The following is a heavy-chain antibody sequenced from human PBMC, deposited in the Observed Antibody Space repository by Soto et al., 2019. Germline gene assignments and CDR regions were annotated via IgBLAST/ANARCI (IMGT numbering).Heavy chain of an antibody. J-gene: IGHJ6*03. CDR2: ISSSGSTI. Sequence: QVQLVESGGGLVKPGGSLRLSCAASGFTFSDYYMSWIRQAPGKGLEWVSYISSSGSTIYYADSVKGRFTIYRDNDETSVDLQMNSLRADDTAVYYCARVRLQLLVDYYYYMDVWGKGTTVTVSS. CDR3: ARVRLQLLVDYYYYMDV. D-gene: IGHD1-7*01. V-gene: IGHV3-11*01. CDR1: GFTFSDYY.